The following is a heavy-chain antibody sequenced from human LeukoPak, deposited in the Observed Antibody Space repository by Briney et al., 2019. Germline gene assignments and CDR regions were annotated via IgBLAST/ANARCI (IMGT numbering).Heavy chain of an antibody. D-gene: IGHD3-10*01. Sequence: GGSLRLSCEASGFTFSSYEMSWVRQAPGKGLEWVSYISIGGDTIHYADSVKGRFTISRDNAKKSLYLQMNSLRAEDTAVYYCARPLGYSGSGSYYAYWGQGTLVTVS. CDR1: GFTFSSYE. V-gene: IGHV3-48*03. CDR2: ISIGGDTI. J-gene: IGHJ4*02. CDR3: ARPLGYSGSGSYYAY.